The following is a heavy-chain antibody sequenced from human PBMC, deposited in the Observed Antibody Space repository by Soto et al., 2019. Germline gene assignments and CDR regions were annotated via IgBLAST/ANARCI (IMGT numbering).Heavy chain of an antibody. V-gene: IGHV4-59*12. J-gene: IGHJ6*02. CDR2: IYYSGST. CDR1: GGSISSYY. Sequence: PSETLSLTCTVSGGSISSYYWSWIRQPPGKGLEWIGYIYYSGSTNYNPSLKSRVTISVDTSKNQFSLKLSSVTAADTAVYYCARVHYDFWSGYYLYYYYGMDVWGQGTTVTVSS. D-gene: IGHD3-3*01. CDR3: ARVHYDFWSGYYLYYYYGMDV.